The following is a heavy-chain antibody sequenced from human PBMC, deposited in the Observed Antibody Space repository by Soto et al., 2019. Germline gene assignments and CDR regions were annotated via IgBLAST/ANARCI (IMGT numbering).Heavy chain of an antibody. CDR3: ARDQFKEYQPYYYYGMDV. CDR2: IYYSGST. J-gene: IGHJ6*02. Sequence: PSETLSLTCTVSGGSVSSGSYYWSWIRQPPGKGLEWIGYIYYSGSTNYNPSLKSRVTISVDTSKNQFSLKLSSVTAADTAVYYCARDQFKEYQPYYYYGMDVWGQGTTVTVSS. D-gene: IGHD2-2*01. CDR1: GGSVSSGSYY. V-gene: IGHV4-61*01.